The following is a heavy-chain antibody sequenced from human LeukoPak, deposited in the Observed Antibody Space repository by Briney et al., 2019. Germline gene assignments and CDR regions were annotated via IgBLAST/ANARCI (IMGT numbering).Heavy chain of an antibody. CDR2: TYYSGST. CDR3: ASLGIAVSGTGDFDY. D-gene: IGHD6-19*01. V-gene: IGHV4-39*01. Sequence: PSETLSPTCTVSGGSVSSSSYYWGWIRQPPGKGLEWIGNTYYSGSTYYNPSLRRRVTMSVDTSETPFSLNASSVTAAPTPVYYCASLGIAVSGTGDFDYWGQGTLVTVS. J-gene: IGHJ4*02. CDR1: GGSVSSSSYY.